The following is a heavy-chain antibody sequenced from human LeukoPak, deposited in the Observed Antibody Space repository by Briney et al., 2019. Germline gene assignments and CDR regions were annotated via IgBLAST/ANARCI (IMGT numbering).Heavy chain of an antibody. CDR3: ARVGSSWYYFDY. J-gene: IGHJ4*02. V-gene: IGHV1-18*01. CDR2: ISAYNGNT. Sequence: XTFTXXGISWVRQAPGQGLEWMGWISAYNGNTNYAQKLQGRVTMTTDTSTSTAYMELRSLRSDDTAVYYCARVGSSWYYFDYWGQGTLVTVSS. CDR1: XTFTXXG. D-gene: IGHD6-13*01.